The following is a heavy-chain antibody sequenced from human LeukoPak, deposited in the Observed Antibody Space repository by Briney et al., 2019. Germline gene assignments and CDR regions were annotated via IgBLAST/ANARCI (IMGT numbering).Heavy chain of an antibody. D-gene: IGHD5-24*01. Sequence: GGSLRLSCAASGFIISSYAMSWVRQAPGKGLEWVSGISGSGGTTYYADSVEGRFTISRDNSKNILYLQMSSLRAEDTAVYYCAKDQGGWPQFLDYWGQGTLVTVSS. J-gene: IGHJ4*02. CDR3: AKDQGGWPQFLDY. CDR2: ISGSGGTT. CDR1: GFIISSYA. V-gene: IGHV3-23*01.